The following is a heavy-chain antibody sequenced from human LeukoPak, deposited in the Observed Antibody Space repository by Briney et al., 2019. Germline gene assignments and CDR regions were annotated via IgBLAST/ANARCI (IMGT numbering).Heavy chain of an antibody. Sequence: PSETLSLTCAVSGYSISSGYYWGWIRQPPGKGLEWIGSIYYSGSTYYNPSLKSRVTISVDTSKNQFSLKLSSVTAADTAVYYCARGGFLEWLLQYYFDYWGQGTLVTVSS. CDR2: IYYSGST. CDR3: ARGGFLEWLLQYYFDY. J-gene: IGHJ4*02. CDR1: GYSISSGYY. V-gene: IGHV4-38-2*01. D-gene: IGHD3-3*01.